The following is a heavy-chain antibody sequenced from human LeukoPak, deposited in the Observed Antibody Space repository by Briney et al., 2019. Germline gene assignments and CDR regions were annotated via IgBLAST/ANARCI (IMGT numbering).Heavy chain of an antibody. CDR1: GFTFSSYS. D-gene: IGHD3-10*01. CDR2: ISSSSSYI. CDR3: AKLLLWFGVRDFQH. J-gene: IGHJ1*01. V-gene: IGHV3-21*04. Sequence: GGSLRLSCAASGFTFSSYSMNWVRQAPGKGLEWVSSISSSSSYIYYADSVKGRFTISRDNAKNSLYLQMNSLRAEDTAVYYCAKLLLWFGVRDFQHWGQGTLVTVSS.